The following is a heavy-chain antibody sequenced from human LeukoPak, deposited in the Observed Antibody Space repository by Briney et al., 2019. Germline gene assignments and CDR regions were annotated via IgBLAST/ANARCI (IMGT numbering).Heavy chain of an antibody. J-gene: IGHJ4*02. CDR3: ARDFGRGYSGYDSN. D-gene: IGHD5-12*01. Sequence: ASVKVSCKASGYTFTGYYMHWVRQAPGQGLEWMGWINPNSGGTNCAQKFQGRVTMTRDTSISTAYMELSRLRSDDTAVYYCARDFGRGYSGYDSNWGQGTLVTVSS. CDR2: INPNSGGT. V-gene: IGHV1-2*02. CDR1: GYTFTGYY.